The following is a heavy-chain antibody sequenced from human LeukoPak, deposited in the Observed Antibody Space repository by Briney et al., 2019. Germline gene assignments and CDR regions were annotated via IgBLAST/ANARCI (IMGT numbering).Heavy chain of an antibody. CDR3: ARGDYYAWGSPFDY. Sequence: GGSLRLSCAASGFTFSNYEIRWVRQAPGKGLEWVSYISSSGSTIYYADTVQGRFTISRDNAKNSLYLQMNSLRAEDTAVYYCARGDYYAWGSPFDYWGQGTLVTVSS. V-gene: IGHV3-48*03. CDR2: ISSSGSTI. D-gene: IGHD3-10*01. J-gene: IGHJ4*02. CDR1: GFTFSNYE.